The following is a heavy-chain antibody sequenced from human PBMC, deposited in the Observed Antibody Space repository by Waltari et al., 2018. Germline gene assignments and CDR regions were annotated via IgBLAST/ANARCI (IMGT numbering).Heavy chain of an antibody. D-gene: IGHD3-16*01. CDR3: ARVSVGGWLQPFDI. CDR1: AGTFSSYA. CDR2: IIPIFGTA. J-gene: IGHJ3*02. Sequence: QVQLVQSGAEVKKPGFSVKVSCKASAGTFSSYAISWVRQATGHGLEWMGGIIPIFGTANYAQKFQGRVTITTDESTSTAYMELSSLRSEDTAVYYCARVSVGGWLQPFDIWGQGTMVTVSS. V-gene: IGHV1-69*05.